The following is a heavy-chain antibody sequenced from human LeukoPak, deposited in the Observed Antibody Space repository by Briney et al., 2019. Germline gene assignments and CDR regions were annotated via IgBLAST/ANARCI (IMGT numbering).Heavy chain of an antibody. CDR3: TRASSANSIYSFDC. J-gene: IGHJ4*02. Sequence: SQSLSLTCAISGDSVSSSSAAWNWLRQSPSRGLEWLIRTYYRSKWYNDYAASVKSRITINPDTSKNQFSLQLNSVTPEDTAVYYCTRASSANSIYSFDCWGQGTLVTVSS. CDR1: GDSVSSSSAA. CDR2: TYYRSKWYN. D-gene: IGHD2-15*01. V-gene: IGHV6-1*01.